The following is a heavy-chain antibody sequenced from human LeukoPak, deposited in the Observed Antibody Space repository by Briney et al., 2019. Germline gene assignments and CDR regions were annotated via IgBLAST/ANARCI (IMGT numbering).Heavy chain of an antibody. CDR3: ARLVRGYYDSSGYPDY. CDR1: GGSISSSSYY. CDR2: IYYSGST. Sequence: SETLSLTCTVSGGSISSSSYYLGWIRQPPGKGLEWMGSIYYSGSTYDNPSLKSRATISVDTSKNQFSLMMSSVTAADTAVYYCARLVRGYYDSSGYPDYWGQGTLVTVSS. V-gene: IGHV4-39*01. D-gene: IGHD3-22*01. J-gene: IGHJ4*02.